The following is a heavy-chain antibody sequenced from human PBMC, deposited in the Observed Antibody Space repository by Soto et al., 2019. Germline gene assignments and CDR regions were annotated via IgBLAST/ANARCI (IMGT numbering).Heavy chain of an antibody. D-gene: IGHD2-15*01. CDR3: ARGGVSAATSNWFDP. V-gene: IGHV3-7*04. Sequence: GGSLRLSCAASGFTFGSNWMTWVRQAQGKGPEWVANIKQDGSEKYYVDSVKGRFTISRDNAKNSLYLQMNSLRAEDTAVYYCARGGVSAATSNWFDPWGQGTLVTVSS. CDR2: IKQDGSEK. J-gene: IGHJ5*02. CDR1: GFTFGSNW.